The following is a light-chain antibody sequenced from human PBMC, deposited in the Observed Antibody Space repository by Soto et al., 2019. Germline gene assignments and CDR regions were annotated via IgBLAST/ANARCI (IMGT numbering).Light chain of an antibody. V-gene: IGKV3-20*01. CDR3: QLSGSLPNP. J-gene: IGKJ5*01. CDR2: GTS. CDR1: QIVSSDY. Sequence: LTHSPGPLSLSPGEGSTLSCRAGQIVSSDYLAWYQQKPGQAPRLLINGTSNRATGIPDRFSGSGSGTDFTLTIIRLEPEDSILYYCQLSGSLPNPFGQG.